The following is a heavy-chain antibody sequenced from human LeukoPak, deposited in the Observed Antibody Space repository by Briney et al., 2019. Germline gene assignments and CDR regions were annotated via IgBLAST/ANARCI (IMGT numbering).Heavy chain of an antibody. J-gene: IGHJ4*02. Sequence: GGSLRLSCTASGFTFGDYGMTWFRQAPGKGLEWVGFIRSKPYRGTPEYAASVKGRFTISRDDSKSIAYLQMNSLEIEDTAVYYCARGIFTGGRYYFDYWGQGTLVTVSS. CDR2: IRSKPYRGTP. V-gene: IGHV3-49*03. D-gene: IGHD2-8*02. CDR1: GFTFGDYG. CDR3: ARGIFTGGRYYFDY.